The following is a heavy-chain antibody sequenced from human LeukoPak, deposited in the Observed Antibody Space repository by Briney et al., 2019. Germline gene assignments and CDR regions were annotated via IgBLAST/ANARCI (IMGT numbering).Heavy chain of an antibody. CDR1: GFTFSSYW. V-gene: IGHV3-7*01. Sequence: GGSLRLSCAASGFTFSSYWMSWVRQAPGKGLEWVANIKQDGSEKYYVDSVKGRFTISRDNAKNSLYLQMNSLRAEDTAVYYCARTGWIVMEDAFDLWGQGTMVTVSS. D-gene: IGHD3-22*01. J-gene: IGHJ3*01. CDR3: ARTGWIVMEDAFDL. CDR2: IKQDGSEK.